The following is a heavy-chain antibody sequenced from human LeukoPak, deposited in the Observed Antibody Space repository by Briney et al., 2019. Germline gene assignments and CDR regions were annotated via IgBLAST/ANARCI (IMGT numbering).Heavy chain of an antibody. Sequence: PGGSLRLSCAAFGFTFSSYWMSWVRQAPGKGLEWVANIEQDGSEKYYVDSVKGRFTISRDNAKYSLYLQMNSLRAEDTAVYYCARGKDYDFWSGYQAGFDYWGQGTLVTVSS. D-gene: IGHD3-3*01. V-gene: IGHV3-7*01. CDR2: IEQDGSEK. CDR1: GFTFSSYW. J-gene: IGHJ4*02. CDR3: ARGKDYDFWSGYQAGFDY.